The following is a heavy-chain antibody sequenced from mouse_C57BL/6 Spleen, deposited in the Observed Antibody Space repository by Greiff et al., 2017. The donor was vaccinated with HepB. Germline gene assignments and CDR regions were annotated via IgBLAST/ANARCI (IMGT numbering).Heavy chain of an antibody. CDR3: ARSDGPYWYFDV. D-gene: IGHD2-3*01. CDR1: GYTFTDYY. CDR2: IYPGSGNT. Sequence: VQLQQSGAELVRPGASVKLSCKASGYTFTDYYINWVKQRPGQGLEWIARIYPGSGNTYYNEKFKGKATLTAEKSSSTAYMQLSSLTSEDSAVYFCARSDGPYWYFDVWGTGTTVTVSS. V-gene: IGHV1-76*01. J-gene: IGHJ1*03.